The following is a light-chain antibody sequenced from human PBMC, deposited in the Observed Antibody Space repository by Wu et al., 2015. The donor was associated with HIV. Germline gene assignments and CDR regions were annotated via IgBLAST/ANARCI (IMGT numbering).Light chain of an antibody. Sequence: DMQMTQSPSTLSASVGDRVTITCRASQSISPWLAWYQQKSGKAPELLISKTPNLKPGVPSRFSGSGSGTEFTLTISSLQPDDFATYFCQEYQSFSGTFGQGTKVEI. V-gene: IGKV1-5*03. CDR1: QSISPW. CDR3: QEYQSFSGT. J-gene: IGKJ1*01. CDR2: KTP.